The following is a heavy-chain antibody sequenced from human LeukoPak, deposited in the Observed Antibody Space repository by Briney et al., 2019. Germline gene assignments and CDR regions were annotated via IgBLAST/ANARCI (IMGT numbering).Heavy chain of an antibody. CDR3: ARDSADIVVVPAAMRRFDY. CDR1: GGTFSSYA. Sequence: ASVKVSCKASGGTFSSYAISWVRQAPGQGLEWMGRIIPIFGTANYAQKFQGRVTITTDEPTSTAYMELSSLRSEDTAVYYCARDSADIVVVPAAMRRFDYWGQGTLVTVSS. CDR2: IIPIFGTA. D-gene: IGHD2-2*01. J-gene: IGHJ4*02. V-gene: IGHV1-69*05.